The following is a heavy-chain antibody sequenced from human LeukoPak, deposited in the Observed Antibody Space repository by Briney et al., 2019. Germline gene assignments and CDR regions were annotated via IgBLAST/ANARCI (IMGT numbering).Heavy chain of an antibody. Sequence: PGRSLRLSCAASGFTFSSYAMHWVRQAPGEGLELVAVISYDGSNKYCADSVKGRFTISRDNSKNTLYLQMNSLRAEDTAVYYCARDQDGSGSYYRSGHHYWGQGTLVTVSS. D-gene: IGHD3-10*01. J-gene: IGHJ4*02. CDR2: ISYDGSNK. CDR3: ARDQDGSGSYYRSGHHY. V-gene: IGHV3-30-3*01. CDR1: GFTFSSYA.